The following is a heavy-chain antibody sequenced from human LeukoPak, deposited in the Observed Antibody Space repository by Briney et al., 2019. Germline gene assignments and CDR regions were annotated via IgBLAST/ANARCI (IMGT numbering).Heavy chain of an antibody. D-gene: IGHD6-13*01. CDR2: IIPIFGTA. J-gene: IGHJ4*02. CDR3: ARDRIAAAGDFDY. Sequence: SVKVSCKASGGTSSSYAISWVRQAPGQGLEWMGRIIPIFGTANYAQKFQGRVTITTDESTSTAYMELSSLRSEDTAVYYCARDRIAAAGDFDYWGQGTLVTVSS. CDR1: GGTSSSYA. V-gene: IGHV1-69*05.